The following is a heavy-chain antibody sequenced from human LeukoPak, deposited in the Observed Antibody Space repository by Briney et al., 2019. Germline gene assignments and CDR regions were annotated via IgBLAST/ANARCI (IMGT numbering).Heavy chain of an antibody. D-gene: IGHD6-13*01. J-gene: IGHJ5*02. V-gene: IGHV3-30*18. CDR3: AEGHSGSRGLNWFDP. CDR2: ISYDGSNK. CDR1: GFTFSSYG. Sequence: GRSLRLSCAASGFTFSSYGMHWVRQAPGKGLEWVAVISYDGSNKYYADSVKGRFTISRDNSKNTLYLQMNSLRAEDTAVYYCAEGHSGSRGLNWFDPWGQGTLVTVSS.